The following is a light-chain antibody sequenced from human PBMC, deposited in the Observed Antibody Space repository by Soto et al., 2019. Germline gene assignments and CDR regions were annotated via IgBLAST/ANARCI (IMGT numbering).Light chain of an antibody. Sequence: EIVMTQSPATLSVSPGERATLSCRASQSLSSNLAWYQQKPGQAPRLLIYGASTRATGIPARFSGSGSGTEFTLTISSLQSEDFAVYYCQQYNNWPLTFGAGTKVEIQ. CDR3: QQYNNWPLT. J-gene: IGKJ4*01. CDR2: GAS. CDR1: QSLSSN. V-gene: IGKV3-15*01.